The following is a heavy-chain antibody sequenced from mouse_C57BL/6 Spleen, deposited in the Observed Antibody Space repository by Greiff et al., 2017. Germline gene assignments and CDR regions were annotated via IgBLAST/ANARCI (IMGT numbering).Heavy chain of an antibody. CDR1: GYTFTSYG. Sequence: VKLMESGAELARPGASVKLSCKASGYTFTSYGISWVKQRTGQGLEWIGEIYPRSGNTYYNEKFKGKATLTADKSSSTAYMELRSLTSEDAAVYVCARGGDYDEAMDYWGQGTSVTVSS. V-gene: IGHV1-81*01. D-gene: IGHD2-4*01. J-gene: IGHJ4*01. CDR2: IYPRSGNT. CDR3: ARGGDYDEAMDY.